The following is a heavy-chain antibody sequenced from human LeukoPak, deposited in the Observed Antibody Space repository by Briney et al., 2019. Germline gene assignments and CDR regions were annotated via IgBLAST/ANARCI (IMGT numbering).Heavy chain of an antibody. CDR2: IYYSGST. D-gene: IGHD3-22*01. V-gene: IGHV4-39*01. Sequence: SETLSLTCTVSGGSISSSSYYWGWIRQPPGKGLEWIGSIYYSGSTYYNPSLKSRVTTSVDTSKNQFSLKLRSVTAADTAVYYCARAYDSSGYCFDAWGQGTLVTVSS. CDR3: ARAYDSSGYCFDA. J-gene: IGHJ4*02. CDR1: GGSISSSSYY.